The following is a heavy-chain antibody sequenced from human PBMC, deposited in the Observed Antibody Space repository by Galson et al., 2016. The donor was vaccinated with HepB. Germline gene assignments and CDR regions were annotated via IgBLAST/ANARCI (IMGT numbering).Heavy chain of an antibody. V-gene: IGHV1-18*01. CDR2: ISAKNGNT. D-gene: IGHD4-11*01. Sequence: VKVSCKASGYNFTSYGITWVRQAPGQGLEWMGWISAKNGNTNHAQKVQGRVTTTTDISTSTAYMELRSLRSDDTAIYYCAIDYGNYEYAFDIWGQGTLVTVSS. J-gene: IGHJ3*02. CDR3: AIDYGNYEYAFDI. CDR1: GYNFTSYG.